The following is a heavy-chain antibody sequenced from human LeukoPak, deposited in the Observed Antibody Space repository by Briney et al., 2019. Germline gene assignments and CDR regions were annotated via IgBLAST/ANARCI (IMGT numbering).Heavy chain of an antibody. D-gene: IGHD6-13*01. CDR2: ISGSGGST. CDR1: ELTFSGYW. Sequence: GGSLRLSCAASELTFSGYWMNWVRQAPGKGLEWVSAISGSGGSTYYADSVKGRFTISRDNSKNTLYLQMNSLRAEDTAVYYCAKSGIAAAGTHWFDPWGQGTLVTVSS. V-gene: IGHV3-23*01. CDR3: AKSGIAAAGTHWFDP. J-gene: IGHJ5*02.